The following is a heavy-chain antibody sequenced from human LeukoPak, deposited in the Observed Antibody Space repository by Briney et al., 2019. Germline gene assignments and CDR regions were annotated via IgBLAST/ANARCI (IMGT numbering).Heavy chain of an antibody. D-gene: IGHD4/OR15-4a*01. J-gene: IGHJ1*01. CDR2: LYSGGGT. Sequence: GGSLRLSCAVSGISVGSNYMTWVRQAPGKGLEWVSVLYSGGGTYYADSVRGRFTISRDITKKSFYLQMNTLRAEDTAVYYCALDDYTIRVPQFRYWGQGTRVSVSS. CDR3: ALDDYTIRVPQFRY. CDR1: GISVGSNY. V-gene: IGHV3-53*01.